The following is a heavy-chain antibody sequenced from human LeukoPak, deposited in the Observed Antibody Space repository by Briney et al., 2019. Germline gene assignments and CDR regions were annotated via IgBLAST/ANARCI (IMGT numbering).Heavy chain of an antibody. D-gene: IGHD3-22*01. CDR2: NRNKANSYTT. CDR3: ARVDSSGYLDY. CDR1: GFTFNDHY. J-gene: IGHJ4*02. V-gene: IGHV3-72*01. Sequence: TGGPLRLFCSPSGFTFNDHYMHWLRHAPKKALECVGRNRNKANSYTTEYVASVKGRFTISRDDSKNSLYLQMNSLKTEDTAVYYCARVDSSGYLDYWGQGTLVTVSS.